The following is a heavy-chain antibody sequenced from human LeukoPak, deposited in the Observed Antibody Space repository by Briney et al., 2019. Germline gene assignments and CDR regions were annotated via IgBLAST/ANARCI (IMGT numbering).Heavy chain of an antibody. J-gene: IGHJ4*02. CDR1: GGTFSSYA. CDR2: IIPIFGTA. V-gene: IGHV1-69*05. CDR3: ARSEKYYYDSSGHYGYYFDY. D-gene: IGHD3-22*01. Sequence: GSTVKVSCKASGGTFSSYAISWVRQAPGQGLEWMGGIIPIFGTANYAQKFQGRVTITTDESTSTAYMELSSLRSEDTAVYYCARSEKYYYDSSGHYGYYFDYWGQGTLVTVSS.